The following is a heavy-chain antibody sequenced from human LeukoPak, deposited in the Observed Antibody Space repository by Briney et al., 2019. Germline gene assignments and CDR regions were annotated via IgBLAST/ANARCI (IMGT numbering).Heavy chain of an antibody. D-gene: IGHD6-19*01. CDR1: GGSISSYY. J-gene: IGHJ4*02. CDR2: IYYSGST. CDR3: ARAKQWLVPYYFDY. Sequence: SETLSLTCTVSGGSISSYYWSWIRQPPGKGLEWIGYIYYSGSTNYNPSPKSRVTISVDTSKNQFSLKLSSVTAADTAVYYCARAKQWLVPYYFDYWGQGTLVTVSS. V-gene: IGHV4-59*01.